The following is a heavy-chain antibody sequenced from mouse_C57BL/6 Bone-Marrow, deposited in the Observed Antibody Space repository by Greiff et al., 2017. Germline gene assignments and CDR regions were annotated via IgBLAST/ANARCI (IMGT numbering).Heavy chain of an antibody. CDR3: ARSNYGSRFAY. V-gene: IGHV1-55*01. CDR2: IYPGSGST. J-gene: IGHJ3*01. Sequence: QVQLQQPGAELVKPGASVKMSCKASGYTFTSYWITWVKQRPGQGLEWIGDIYPGSGSTNYNEKFKGKATLTADKSSSTAYMQFSSLTSEDSAIYYCARSNYGSRFAYWGQGTLVTVSA. CDR1: GYTFTSYW. D-gene: IGHD1-1*01.